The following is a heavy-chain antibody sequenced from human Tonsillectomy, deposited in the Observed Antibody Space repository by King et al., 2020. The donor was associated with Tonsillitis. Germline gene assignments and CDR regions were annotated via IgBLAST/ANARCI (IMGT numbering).Heavy chain of an antibody. CDR3: ARDLRSDLYGMDV. Sequence: VQLVESGGGVVQPGRSLRLSCAASGFTFSSYAMHWVRQAPGTGLEWVAVISYDGSNKYYADSVKGRFTISRDNSKNTLYLQMNSLRAEDTAVYYCARDLRSDLYGMDVWGQGTTVTVSS. J-gene: IGHJ6*02. V-gene: IGHV3-30-3*01. D-gene: IGHD3-3*01. CDR2: ISYDGSNK. CDR1: GFTFSSYA.